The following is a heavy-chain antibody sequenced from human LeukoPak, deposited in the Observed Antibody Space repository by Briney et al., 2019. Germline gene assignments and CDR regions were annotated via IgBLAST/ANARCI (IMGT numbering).Heavy chain of an antibody. CDR1: GFTFSSYE. Sequence: AGGSLRLSCAASGFTFSSYEMNWVRQAPGKGLEWVSYISRSSNTLYYADSVKGLFTISRDNAQNSLYLQMNSLRAEDTAVYYCSRDNDCSGGCCLDYWGQGTLDTLSS. D-gene: IGHD2-15*01. V-gene: IGHV3-48*03. CDR3: SRDNDCSGGCCLDY. J-gene: IGHJ4*02. CDR2: ISRSSNTL.